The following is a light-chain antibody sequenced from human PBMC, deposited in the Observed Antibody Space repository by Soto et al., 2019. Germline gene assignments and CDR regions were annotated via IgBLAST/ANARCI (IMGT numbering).Light chain of an antibody. Sequence: DIVLTQSPATLSVSPGERTTLSCRASQSVSTNLAWYQHKLGQAPRLLICGAHTRVRGIPASCSGSGSWTDCTLTISYLKSEDFGSEYWHQYYNGRPPVTFGGGTKVE. J-gene: IGKJ4*01. CDR3: HQYYNGRPPVT. CDR2: GAH. V-gene: IGKV3-15*01. CDR1: QSVSTN.